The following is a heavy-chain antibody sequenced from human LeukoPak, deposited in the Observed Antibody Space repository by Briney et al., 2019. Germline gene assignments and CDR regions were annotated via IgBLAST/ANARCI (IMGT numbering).Heavy chain of an antibody. V-gene: IGHV1-2*02. J-gene: IGHJ5*02. CDR2: INPHSGGT. CDR3: ARKDMIGWFDP. CDR1: GYTFTGYY. D-gene: IGHD3-22*01. Sequence: ASVKVSCKASGYTFTGYYMHWVRQAPGQGLEWMGWINPHSGGTNYAQKFQGRVTMTRDTSISTAYMELSRLRSDDTAVYYCARKDMIGWFDPWGQGTLVTVSS.